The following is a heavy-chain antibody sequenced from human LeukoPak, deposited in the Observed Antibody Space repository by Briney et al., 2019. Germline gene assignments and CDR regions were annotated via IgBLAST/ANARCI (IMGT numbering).Heavy chain of an antibody. CDR3: AKDLVTGSLDY. V-gene: IGHV3-43*01. D-gene: IGHD3-10*01. Sequence: GGSLRLSCAASGFTFDDYTMHWVRQAPGKGLEWVSLISWDGGSTYYADSVKGRFTISRANSENTLYLQMHSLRAEDTAVYYCAKDLVTGSLDYWGLGTLVTVSS. J-gene: IGHJ4*02. CDR1: GFTFDDYT. CDR2: ISWDGGST.